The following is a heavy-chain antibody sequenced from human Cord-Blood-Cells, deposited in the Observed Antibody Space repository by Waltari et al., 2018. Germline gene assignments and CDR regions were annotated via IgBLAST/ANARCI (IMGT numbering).Heavy chain of an antibody. CDR3: ARLYSSNSLYYYYYYMDV. V-gene: IGHV4-34*01. Sequence: QVQLQQWGAGLLKPSETLSLTCAVYGGSFSGYYWRWIRQPPGKGREWIGENNHRVSTNYTPSLKGRVTRSVDTAKNQFSLTLSAVTAADTAVYYCARLYSSNSLYYYYYYMDVWGKVTTVTVSS. D-gene: IGHD6-13*01. CDR1: GGSFSGYY. CDR2: NNHRVST. J-gene: IGHJ6*03.